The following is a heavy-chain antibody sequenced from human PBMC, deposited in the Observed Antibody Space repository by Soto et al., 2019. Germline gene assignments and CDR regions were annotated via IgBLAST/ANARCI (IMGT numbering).Heavy chain of an antibody. CDR1: GRSFSGYY. CDR3: AGDLHDGDFGAARY. Sequence: QVQLQQWGAGLLKPSETLSLTCAVYGRSFSGYYWRWIRQPPGKGLEWIGEINHSGSTNYNPSLKSRVTMSVDTSKNQFSLKLSSVTAADMAVYYCAGDLHDGDFGAARYWGQGTLVTVSS. CDR2: INHSGST. D-gene: IGHD4-17*01. J-gene: IGHJ4*02. V-gene: IGHV4-34*02.